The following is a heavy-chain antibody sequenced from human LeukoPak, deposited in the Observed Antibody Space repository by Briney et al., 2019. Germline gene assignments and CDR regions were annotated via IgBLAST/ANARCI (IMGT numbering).Heavy chain of an antibody. D-gene: IGHD5-12*01. CDR1: GGSISSYY. CDR3: ARVAVATYTIDY. V-gene: IGHV4-59*01. Sequence: SETLSLTCTVPGGSISSYYWSWIRQPPGKGLEWIGYIYYSGSTNYNPSLKSRVTISVDTSKNQFSLKLSSVTAADTAVYYCARVAVATYTIDYWGQGTLVTVSS. J-gene: IGHJ4*02. CDR2: IYYSGST.